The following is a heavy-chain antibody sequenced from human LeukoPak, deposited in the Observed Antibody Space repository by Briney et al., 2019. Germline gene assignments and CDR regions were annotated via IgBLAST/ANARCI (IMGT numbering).Heavy chain of an antibody. D-gene: IGHD3-22*01. J-gene: IGHJ4*02. CDR2: IIPIFGIV. CDR1: GGTLSSYA. V-gene: IGHV1-69*04. CDR3: ARADSSGYSLDENFDY. Sequence: SVKVSCKASGGTLSSYALNWVRQAPGQGLEWIGRIIPIFGIVNYAQNFQGRVTITANKSTNTAYMELSSLRFEDTAFYSCARADSSGYSLDENFDYWGQGTLVTVSS.